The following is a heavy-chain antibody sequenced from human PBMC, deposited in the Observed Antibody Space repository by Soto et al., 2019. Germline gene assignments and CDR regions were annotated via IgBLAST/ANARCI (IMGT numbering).Heavy chain of an antibody. V-gene: IGHV3-21*01. CDR2: ITSSSNYI. Sequence: SGGSLRLSCVASGFTFSNYNVNWVRQAPGQGLEWVSSITSSSNYIYYADSVRGRFTISRDNAKNSLYLQMNSLRAEDTAVYYCARVALLAAAGNHHTFDYWGQGTLVTVS. CDR3: ARVALLAAAGNHHTFDY. J-gene: IGHJ4*02. CDR1: GFTFSNYN. D-gene: IGHD6-13*01.